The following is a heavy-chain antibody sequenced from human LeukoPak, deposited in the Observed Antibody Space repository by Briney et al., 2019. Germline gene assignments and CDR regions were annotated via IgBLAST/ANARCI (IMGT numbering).Heavy chain of an antibody. CDR1: GGTFSSYA. J-gene: IGHJ4*02. V-gene: IGHV1-69*05. D-gene: IGHD3-9*01. CDR2: IIPIFGTA. Sequence: VASVKVSYKASGGTFSSYAISWVRQAPGQGLEWMGRIIPIFGTANYAQKFQGRVTITTDESTSTAYMELSSLRSEDTAVYYCARDLEGLLFGGGDYDILGDWGQGTLVTVSS. CDR3: ARDLEGLLFGGGDYDILGD.